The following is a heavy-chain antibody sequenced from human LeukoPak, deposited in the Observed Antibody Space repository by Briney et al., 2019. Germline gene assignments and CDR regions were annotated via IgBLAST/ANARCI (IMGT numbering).Heavy chain of an antibody. V-gene: IGHV1-69*04. CDR2: IIPILGIA. J-gene: IGHJ4*02. D-gene: IGHD1-26*01. CDR1: GGTFSSYA. CDR3: ATHLGSYSNFDY. Sequence: GASVKVSCKASGGTFSSYAISWVRQAPGQGLEWMGRIIPILGIANYAQKFQGRVTITADKSTSTAYMELSSLRSEDTAVYYCATHLGSYSNFDYWGQGTLVTVSS.